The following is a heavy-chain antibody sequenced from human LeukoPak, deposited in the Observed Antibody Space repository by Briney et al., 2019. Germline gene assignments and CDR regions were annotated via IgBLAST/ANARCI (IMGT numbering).Heavy chain of an antibody. V-gene: IGHV3-53*01. CDR2: IYSGGTT. CDR3: ATGGRSGVALEQ. Sequence: GGSLRLTCVVSGFIASSNHMSWVRQAPGKGLEWISLIYSGGTTHYADSVMGRFTISRDNSKTTLFLQMNSLKAEDTAVYYCATGGRSGVALEQWGQGTLVTVPS. J-gene: IGHJ4*02. D-gene: IGHD3-3*01. CDR1: GFIASSNH.